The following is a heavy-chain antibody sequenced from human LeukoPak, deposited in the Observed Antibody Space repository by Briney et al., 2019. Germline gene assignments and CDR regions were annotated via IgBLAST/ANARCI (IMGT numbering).Heavy chain of an antibody. D-gene: IGHD3-10*01. CDR3: ARSNLNMVRGAGGDAFDI. V-gene: IGHV4-39*01. CDR2: IYYSGST. CDR1: GASISSSSYY. J-gene: IGHJ3*02. Sequence: SETLSLTCTVSGASISSSSYYWGWLRQPPGRGLEWIGRIYYSGSTYYNPSLKSRVTISVDTSKNQFSLKLSSVTAADTAVYYCARSNLNMVRGAGGDAFDIWGQGTMVTVSS.